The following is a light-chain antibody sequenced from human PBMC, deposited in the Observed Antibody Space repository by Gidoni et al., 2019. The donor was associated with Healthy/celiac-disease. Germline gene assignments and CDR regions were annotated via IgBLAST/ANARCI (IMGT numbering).Light chain of an antibody. Sequence: DIQMTQSPSSLSASVGDRVTITCQASQDISNYLNWYQQKPGKAPKLLIYDASNLETGVPSRFSGSGSGTDFTFTISSLQAEDIATYYCQQYDNLPPGGFXFXPGTKVDIK. V-gene: IGKV1-33*01. CDR2: DAS. CDR1: QDISNY. J-gene: IGKJ3*01. CDR3: QQYDNLPPGGFX.